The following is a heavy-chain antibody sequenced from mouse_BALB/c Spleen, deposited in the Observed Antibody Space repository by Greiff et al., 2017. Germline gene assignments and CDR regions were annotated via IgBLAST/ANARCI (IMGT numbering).Heavy chain of an antibody. V-gene: IGHV1-14*01. Sequence: EVQLQQSGPELVKPGASVKMSCKASGYTFTSYVMHWVKQKPGQGLEWIGYINPYNDGTKYNEKFKGKATLTSDKSSSTAYMELSSLTSEDSAVYYCAKESIDYGYVGYFDVWGAGTTVTVSS. D-gene: IGHD1-2*01. J-gene: IGHJ1*01. CDR3: AKESIDYGYVGYFDV. CDR2: INPYNDGT. CDR1: GYTFTSYV.